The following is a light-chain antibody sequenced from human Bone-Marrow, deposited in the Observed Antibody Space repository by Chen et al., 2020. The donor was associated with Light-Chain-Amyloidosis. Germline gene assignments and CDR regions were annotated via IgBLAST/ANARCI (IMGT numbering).Light chain of an antibody. CDR3: QVWDRSSDRPV. CDR2: DDS. Sequence: SYVLTQPSSVSVSSGQTAPIACGGNNIGSTSVHWYKQTPGQAPLRVVYDDSDRPSGIPERLSGSNSGNTATLTISRVEAGDEADYYCQVWDRSSDRPVFGGGTKLTVL. CDR1: NIGSTS. V-gene: IGLV3-21*02. J-gene: IGLJ3*02.